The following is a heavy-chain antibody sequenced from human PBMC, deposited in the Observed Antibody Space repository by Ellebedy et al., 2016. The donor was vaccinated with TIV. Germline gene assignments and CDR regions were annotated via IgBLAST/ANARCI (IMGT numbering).Heavy chain of an antibody. J-gene: IGHJ4*02. V-gene: IGHV4-34*01. CDR2: INHSGSP. CDR3: ARDDGSTGYFDY. Sequence: SETLSLTXAVYGGSFSGHYWSWIRQPPGKGPEWIGEINHSGSPNYNPSLKSRVTISVDTSKNQFSLKLSSVTAADTAVYYCARDDGSTGYFDYWGQGTLVTVSS. D-gene: IGHD5-24*01. CDR1: GGSFSGHY.